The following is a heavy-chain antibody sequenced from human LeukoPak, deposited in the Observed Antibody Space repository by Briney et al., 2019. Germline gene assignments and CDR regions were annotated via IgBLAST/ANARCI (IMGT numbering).Heavy chain of an antibody. Sequence: GGSLRLSCAASGFTFSSYAMSWVRQAPGKGLEWVSAISGSGGSTYYADSVKGRFTISRDNSKNTLYLQMNSLRAEDTAVYYCNTRLWFGDLLFDYWGQGTLVTVSS. CDR3: NTRLWFGDLLFDY. V-gene: IGHV3-23*01. CDR1: GFTFSSYA. CDR2: ISGSGGST. J-gene: IGHJ4*02. D-gene: IGHD3-10*01.